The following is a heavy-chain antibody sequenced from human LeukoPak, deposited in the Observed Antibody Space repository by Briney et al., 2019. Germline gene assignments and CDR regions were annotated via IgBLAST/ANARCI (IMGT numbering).Heavy chain of an antibody. CDR1: GFTTNY. D-gene: IGHD3-3*01. V-gene: IGHV3-66*02. J-gene: IGHJ4*02. CDR2: IYSGDTT. Sequence: GGSLRLSCAVSGFTTNYMSWVRQAPGKGLEWVSAIYSGDTTYYADSVRGRFTISRDISKNTLYLQMNSLRPEDTAVYHCARDLWDATGYWGQGTLVTVSS. CDR3: ARDLWDATGY.